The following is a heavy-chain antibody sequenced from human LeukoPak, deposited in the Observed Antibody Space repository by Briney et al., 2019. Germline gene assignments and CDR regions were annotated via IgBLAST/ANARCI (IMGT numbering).Heavy chain of an antibody. J-gene: IGHJ3*01. V-gene: IGHV1-2*02. CDR1: GYTFADNH. D-gene: IGHD7-27*01. Sequence: ASVKVSCKASGYTFADNHMYWIRQAPGQGLECMGWISPNSGVTNYAQKFQGRTTMTGDTSISTGYMELSSLRSDDTAVYYCARELGRNAFDVWGQGTMVTVSS. CDR2: ISPNSGVT. CDR3: ARELGRNAFDV.